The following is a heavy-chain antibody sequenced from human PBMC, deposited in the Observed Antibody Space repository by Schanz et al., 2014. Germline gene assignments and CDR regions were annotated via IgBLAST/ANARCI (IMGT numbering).Heavy chain of an antibody. D-gene: IGHD6-13*01. CDR1: GFTFSTFA. Sequence: EVQLVESGGDLVQPGGSLRLSCSASGFTFSTFAMHWVRQAPGKGLEYISAISNNGDSTYYADSVKGRFTISSDNSKSTLYLQMSSLRAEDTAVYYCAKSQGSSFDSWGQGTLVTVSS. J-gene: IGHJ4*02. CDR2: ISNNGDST. CDR3: AKSQGSSFDS. V-gene: IGHV3-64D*06.